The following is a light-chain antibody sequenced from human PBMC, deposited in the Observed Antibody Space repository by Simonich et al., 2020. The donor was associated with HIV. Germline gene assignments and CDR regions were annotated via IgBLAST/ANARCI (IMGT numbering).Light chain of an antibody. CDR3: QQSYSTPT. Sequence: EIVLTQSPDFQSVTPKEKVIITCRASQSIGSNLHWYQQKPDQSPKVHIKYASQSFSGVPSRFSGSGSGTDFTLTISSLQPEDFATYYCQQSYSTPTFGPGTKVDIK. CDR1: QSIGSN. J-gene: IGKJ3*01. CDR2: YAS. V-gene: IGKV6-21*01.